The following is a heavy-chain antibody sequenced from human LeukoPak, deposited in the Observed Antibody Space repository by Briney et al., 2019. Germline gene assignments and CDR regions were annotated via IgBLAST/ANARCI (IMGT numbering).Heavy chain of an antibody. J-gene: IGHJ4*02. D-gene: IGHD2-21*01. CDR1: VDSICMYY. CDR2: IYYSGST. Sequence: SETLSLTCILPVDSICMYYWSCVSDHPGKGLDLSGYIYYSGSTYYSPSLESRVTISVDTSKNQFSLRLSSVTAADTSVYYCARQALWFFDHWGQGTLVTVSS. CDR3: ARQALWFFDH. V-gene: IGHV4-59*08.